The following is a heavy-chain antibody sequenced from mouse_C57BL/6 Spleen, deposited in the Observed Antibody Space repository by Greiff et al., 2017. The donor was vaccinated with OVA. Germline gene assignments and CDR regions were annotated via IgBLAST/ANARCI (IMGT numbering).Heavy chain of an antibody. CDR1: GYTFTSYW. V-gene: IGHV1-52*01. D-gene: IGHD4-1*01. CDR2: IDPSDSET. Sequence: VKLSCKASGYTFTSYWMHWVKQRPIQGLEWIGNIDPSDSETHYNQKFKDKATLTVDKSSSTAYMQLSSLTSEDSAVYYCASWDEYFDVWGTGTTVTVSS. J-gene: IGHJ1*03. CDR3: ASWDEYFDV.